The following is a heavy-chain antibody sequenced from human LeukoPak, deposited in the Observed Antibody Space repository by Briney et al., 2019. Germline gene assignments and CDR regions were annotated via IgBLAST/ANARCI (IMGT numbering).Heavy chain of an antibody. CDR2: ISGSSSYT. V-gene: IGHV3-11*03. Sequence: GGSLRLSCAASGFTFSDNYMSWIRQAPGKGLEWVSYISGSSSYTTYVDSVKGRFTISRDNAKNSLYLQMNSLRAEDTAVYYCARIGVHYYGSGTYYNALSGSFDPWGQGTLVTVSS. J-gene: IGHJ5*02. D-gene: IGHD3-10*01. CDR1: GFTFSDNY. CDR3: ARIGVHYYGSGTYYNALSGSFDP.